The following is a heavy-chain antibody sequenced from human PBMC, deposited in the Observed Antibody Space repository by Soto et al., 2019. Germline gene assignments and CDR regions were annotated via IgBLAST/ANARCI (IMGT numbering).Heavy chain of an antibody. CDR2: IYHSGST. CDR3: AREIAYSASGAFDI. V-gene: IGHV4-38-2*02. Sequence: TLSLTCAVSGYSISSGYYWGWIRQPPGKGLEWIGSIYHSGSTYYNPSLKSRVTISVDTSKNQFSLKLSSVTAADTAVYYCAREIAYSASGAFDIWGQGTMVTVSS. CDR1: GYSISSGYY. J-gene: IGHJ3*02. D-gene: IGHD1-26*01.